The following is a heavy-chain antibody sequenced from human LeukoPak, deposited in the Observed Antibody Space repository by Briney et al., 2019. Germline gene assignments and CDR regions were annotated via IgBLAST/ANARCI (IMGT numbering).Heavy chain of an antibody. D-gene: IGHD6-13*01. CDR3: ARSAGGTVDY. Sequence: SQTLSLTCAISGDSVSSNSDAWNWIRQSPSRGLEWLGRTYSRSKWYNDYAVSVKGRITINPDTSRNQFSLHLNSVTPEDTAVYYCARSAGGTVDYWGQGTLVTVSS. J-gene: IGHJ4*02. V-gene: IGHV6-1*01. CDR2: TYSRSKWYN. CDR1: GDSVSSNSDA.